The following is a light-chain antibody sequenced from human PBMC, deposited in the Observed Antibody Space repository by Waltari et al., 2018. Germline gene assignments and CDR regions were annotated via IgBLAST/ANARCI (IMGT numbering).Light chain of an antibody. Sequence: QSVLTQPPSASGTPGPRVTIPCSGSSSHIGSNYVSWYQQLPGTAPKLLIYRNNQRPSGVPDRFSGSKSGTSASLAISGLRSEDEADYYCAAWDDSLSGPVFGGGTKLTVL. CDR3: AAWDDSLSGPV. CDR1: SSHIGSNY. CDR2: RNN. J-gene: IGLJ2*01. V-gene: IGLV1-47*01.